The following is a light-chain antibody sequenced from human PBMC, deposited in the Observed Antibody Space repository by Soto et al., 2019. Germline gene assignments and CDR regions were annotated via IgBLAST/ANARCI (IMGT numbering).Light chain of an antibody. V-gene: IGKV3-11*01. CDR1: QSVSSY. CDR3: QQRSNWLWT. Sequence: EIVGTQSPATLSLSPGERATLSCRASQSVSSYLAWYQQKPGQAPRLLIYDASNRATGIPARFSGSGSGTDFTLTISCLEHEDFAGYYCQQRSNWLWTFGQGTKVEIK. CDR2: DAS. J-gene: IGKJ1*01.